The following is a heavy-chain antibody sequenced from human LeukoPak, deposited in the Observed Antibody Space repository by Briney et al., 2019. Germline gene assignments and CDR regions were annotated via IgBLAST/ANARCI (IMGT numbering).Heavy chain of an antibody. CDR2: IKHDGSET. CDR3: AKDISRMVARYYFDY. D-gene: IGHD5-12*01. J-gene: IGHJ4*02. Sequence: GGSLRLSCAASGFTFTTYWMTWVRQAPGKGLEWVANIKHDGSETSYVDSVKGRFTISRDSAKSSLDLQMNSLRAEDTALFYCAKDISRMVARYYFDYWGQGTLVTVSS. CDR1: GFTFTTYW. V-gene: IGHV3-7*03.